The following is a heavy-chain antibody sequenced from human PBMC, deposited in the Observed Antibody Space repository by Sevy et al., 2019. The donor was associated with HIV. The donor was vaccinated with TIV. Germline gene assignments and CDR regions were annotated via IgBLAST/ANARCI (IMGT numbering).Heavy chain of an antibody. CDR1: GYTFTGYY. CDR2: INPNSGGT. V-gene: IGHV1-2*06. D-gene: IGHD3-9*01. Sequence: ASLKVSCKASGYTFTGYYMHWVRQAPGQGLEWMGRINPNSGGTNYAQKFQGRVTMTRDTSISTAYMELSRLRSDDTAVYYCARGLGDYDILTGYYISYFDYWGQGTLVTVSS. CDR3: ARGLGDYDILTGYYISYFDY. J-gene: IGHJ4*02.